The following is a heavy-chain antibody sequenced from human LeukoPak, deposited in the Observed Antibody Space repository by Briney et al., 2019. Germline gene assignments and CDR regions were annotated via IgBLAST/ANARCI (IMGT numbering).Heavy chain of an antibody. Sequence: GGSLRLSCAASGFTFSSYAMSWVRQAPGKGLEWVSAISGSGGSTYYADSVKGRFTISRDNSKNTLYLQMNSLRAEDTAVYYCAKDSDIVVVSAAIPRGSFDYWGQGTLVTVSS. CDR1: GFTFSSYA. CDR2: ISGSGGST. J-gene: IGHJ4*02. D-gene: IGHD2-2*02. CDR3: AKDSDIVVVSAAIPRGSFDY. V-gene: IGHV3-23*01.